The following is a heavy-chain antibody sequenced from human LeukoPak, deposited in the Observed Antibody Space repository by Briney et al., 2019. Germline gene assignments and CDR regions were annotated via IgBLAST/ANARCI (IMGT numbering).Heavy chain of an antibody. V-gene: IGHV4-4*02. Sequence: SGTLSLTCAVSGGSISSSNWWSWVRQPPGKGLEWIGEIYHSGSTNYNPSLKSRVTISVDKSKNQFSLKLSSVTAADTAVYYCARKVAGGRTPLGFDYWGQGTLVTVSS. J-gene: IGHJ4*02. D-gene: IGHD6-19*01. CDR3: ARKVAGGRTPLGFDY. CDR2: IYHSGST. CDR1: GGSISSSNW.